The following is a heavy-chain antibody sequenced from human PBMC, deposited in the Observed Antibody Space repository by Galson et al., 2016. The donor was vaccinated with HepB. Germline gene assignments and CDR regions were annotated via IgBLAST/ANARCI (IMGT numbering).Heavy chain of an antibody. V-gene: IGHV1-18*01. CDR1: GYTFSAYG. D-gene: IGHD2-15*01. Sequence: QSGAEVKKPGESLKISCKASGYTFSAYGTTWVRQAPGQGLEWMGWISVYNGNTNYAQRFRGRVTMTTDTSTSTAYMELRSLRSDDTAVYYCAGGSDCSGGNFYFDSWGQGTRVTVSS. CDR2: ISVYNGNT. CDR3: AGGSDCSGGNFYFDS. J-gene: IGHJ4*02.